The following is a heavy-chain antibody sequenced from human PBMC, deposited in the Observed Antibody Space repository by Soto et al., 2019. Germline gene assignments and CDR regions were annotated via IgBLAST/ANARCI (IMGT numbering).Heavy chain of an antibody. D-gene: IGHD3-16*01. J-gene: IGHJ4*02. V-gene: IGHV3-53*01. Sequence: EVQLVEPGGGLIQPGGYLRLSCAASGFTVRSNYMSWVRQAPGKGLEWVSGIYSGGSTYYADSVKGRFTISRDNSKNTLYIQMNSLRAEDTAVYYCARGGPSVRGLFDYWGQGTLVTVSS. CDR2: IYSGGST. CDR3: ARGGPSVRGLFDY. CDR1: GFTVRSNY.